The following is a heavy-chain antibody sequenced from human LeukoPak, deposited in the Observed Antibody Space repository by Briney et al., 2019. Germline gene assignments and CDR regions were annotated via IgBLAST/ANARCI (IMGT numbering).Heavy chain of an antibody. Sequence: GGSLRLSCAASGFSFGSYGIRWVRQAPGKGLEWVAVISHEGSQTYYADSVRGRFTISRDNAKNILYLQMNSLRAEDKAVYHCARDPAPQGWFDSWGQGTLVTVSS. CDR3: ARDPAPQGWFDS. J-gene: IGHJ5*01. CDR1: GFSFGSYG. CDR2: ISHEGSQT. V-gene: IGHV3-30*03.